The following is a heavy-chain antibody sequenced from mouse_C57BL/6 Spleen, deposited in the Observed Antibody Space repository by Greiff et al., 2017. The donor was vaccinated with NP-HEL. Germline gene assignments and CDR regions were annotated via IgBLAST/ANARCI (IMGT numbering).Heavy chain of an antibody. Sequence: QVQLKQPGAELVKPGASVKLSCKASGYTFTSYWMHWVKQRPGQGLEWIGMIHPNSGSTNYNEKFKSKATLTVDKSSSTAYMQLSSLTSEDSAVYYCARCWEWAMDYWGQGTSVTVSS. CDR2: IHPNSGST. CDR1: GYTFTSYW. V-gene: IGHV1-64*01. CDR3: ARCWEWAMDY. J-gene: IGHJ4*01. D-gene: IGHD4-1*01.